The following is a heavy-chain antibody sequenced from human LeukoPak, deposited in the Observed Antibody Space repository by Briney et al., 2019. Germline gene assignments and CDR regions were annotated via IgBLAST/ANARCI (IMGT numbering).Heavy chain of an antibody. J-gene: IGHJ4*02. CDR2: IIPILGIA. V-gene: IGHV1-69*02. D-gene: IGHD3-9*01. CDR1: GCTFSSYT. Sequence: ASVKVSCKASGCTFSSYTISWVRQAPGQGLEWMGRIIPILGIANYAQKFQGRVTITADKSTSTAYMELSSLRSEDTAVYYCARVDILTGYFDYWGQGTLVTVSS. CDR3: ARVDILTGYFDY.